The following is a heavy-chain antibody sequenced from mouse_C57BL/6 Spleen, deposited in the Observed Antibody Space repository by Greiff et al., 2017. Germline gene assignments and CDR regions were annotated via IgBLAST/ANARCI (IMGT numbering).Heavy chain of an antibody. V-gene: IGHV5-12*01. Sequence: EVQLVESGGGLVQPGGSLKLSCAASGFTFSDYYMYWVRQTPEKRLEWVAYISNGGGSTYYPDTVKGRFTISRDNAKNTLYLQMSRLKSDDTAMYYCARHGGIYYDYSWFAYWGQGTLVTVSA. CDR3: ARHGGIYYDYSWFAY. D-gene: IGHD2-4*01. J-gene: IGHJ3*01. CDR2: ISNGGGST. CDR1: GFTFSDYY.